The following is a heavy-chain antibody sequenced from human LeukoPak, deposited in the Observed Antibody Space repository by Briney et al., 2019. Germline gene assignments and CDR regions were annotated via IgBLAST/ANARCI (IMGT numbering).Heavy chain of an antibody. J-gene: IGHJ5*02. D-gene: IGHD3-9*01. CDR1: GFTFSTYT. CDR2: ISSSSAFI. V-gene: IGHV3-21*01. CDR3: ARDRGPAPSPNFDCSA. Sequence: GGSLRLSCAASGFTFSTYTMNWVRQSPGKGLEWVSSISSSSAFIFYADSVKGRFTISRDNAKNSLYLQMNSLRAEDTAIYYYARDRGPAPSPNFDCSAWGQGTLVTVSS.